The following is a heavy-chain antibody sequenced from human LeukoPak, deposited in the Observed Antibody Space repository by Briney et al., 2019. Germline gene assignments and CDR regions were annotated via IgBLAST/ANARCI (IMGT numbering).Heavy chain of an antibody. J-gene: IGHJ2*01. Sequence: PSETLSLTCAVSGGSFSGYYWSWIRQPPGKGLEWIGEINHSGSTNYNPSLKSRVTISVDMSKNQFSLKLSSVTAADTAVYYCARSINWYFDLWGRGTLVTVSS. CDR1: GGSFSGYY. CDR2: INHSGST. CDR3: ARSINWYFDL. V-gene: IGHV4-34*01. D-gene: IGHD1-14*01.